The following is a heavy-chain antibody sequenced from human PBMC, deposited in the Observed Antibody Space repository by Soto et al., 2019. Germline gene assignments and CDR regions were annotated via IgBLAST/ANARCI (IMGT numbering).Heavy chain of an antibody. J-gene: IGHJ4*01. D-gene: IGHD6-19*01. Sequence: QITLKESGPTLVKPTQTLTLTCTFSGFSLSSTRMAVGWIRKPPGKALEWLALIYWDDDKRYSPFLKSRLTITKDTSKNQVVLTMSNMDPVDTARYYCAHIVVAGLGYYFDYWGQGTLVTVSP. CDR1: GFSLSSTRMA. V-gene: IGHV2-5*02. CDR3: AHIVVAGLGYYFDY. CDR2: IYWDDDK.